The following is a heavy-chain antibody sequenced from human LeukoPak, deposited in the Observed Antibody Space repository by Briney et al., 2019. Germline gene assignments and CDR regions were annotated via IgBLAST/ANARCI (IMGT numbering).Heavy chain of an antibody. CDR1: GGSISSYY. V-gene: IGHV4-59*08. D-gene: IGHD3-22*01. CDR3: ARSYSSGYPATPDY. CDR2: IYYSGST. Sequence: SETLSLTCTVSGGSISSYYWSWIRQPPGKGLEWIGYIYYSGSTNYDPSLKSRVTISVDTSKNQFSLKLSSVTAADTAVYYCARSYSSGYPATPDYWGQGTLVTVSS. J-gene: IGHJ4*02.